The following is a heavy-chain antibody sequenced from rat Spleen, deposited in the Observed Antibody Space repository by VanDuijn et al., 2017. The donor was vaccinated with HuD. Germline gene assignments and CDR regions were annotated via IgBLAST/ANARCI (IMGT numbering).Heavy chain of an antibody. V-gene: IGHV5-7*01. Sequence: EVQLVESGGGLVQPGRSLKLSCAASGFTFSSFPMAWVRQAPKKGLEWVAAISYDGITTYYGDTVKGRFTISRDNAKNTLYLQMNSLRSEDTATYYCVRANRETYAHFDYWGQGVMVTVSS. D-gene: IGHD3-8*01. J-gene: IGHJ2*01. CDR1: GFTFSSFP. CDR3: VRANRETYAHFDY. CDR2: ISYDGITT.